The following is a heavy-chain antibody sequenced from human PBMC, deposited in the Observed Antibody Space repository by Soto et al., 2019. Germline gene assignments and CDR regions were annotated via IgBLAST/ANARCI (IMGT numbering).Heavy chain of an antibody. CDR1: GFTFSDFA. J-gene: IGHJ4*02. Sequence: EVQVLESGGGLVQPGGSLRLSCAATGFTFSDFAMSWVRQAPGKGLEWVSRIYGGGNGPHYADSVKGRVTISRDNSKNTWYLPMNSVRAEDTAVYYCAKMEGMDPWAYSFDYWGQGTLVTVSS. CDR3: AKMEGMDPWAYSFDY. CDR2: IYGGGNGP. V-gene: IGHV3-23*01. D-gene: IGHD2-15*01.